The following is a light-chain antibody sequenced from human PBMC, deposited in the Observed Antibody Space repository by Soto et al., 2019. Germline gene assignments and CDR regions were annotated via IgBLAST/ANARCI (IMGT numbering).Light chain of an antibody. V-gene: IGLV2-14*01. Sequence: QSVLTQPASVSGSPGQSITISCTGTSSDIGGYKHVSWYQQHPGKAPKRMIYEVSNRPSGVSNRFSGSWSGNTASLTISGLQAEDAADYYCSLYTTSSTQVYGSGTKVTVL. CDR1: SSDIGGYKH. CDR2: EVS. CDR3: SLYTTSSTQV. J-gene: IGLJ1*01.